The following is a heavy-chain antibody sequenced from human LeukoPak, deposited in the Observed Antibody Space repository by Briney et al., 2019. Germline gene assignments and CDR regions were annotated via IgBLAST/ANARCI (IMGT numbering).Heavy chain of an antibody. D-gene: IGHD3-10*01. V-gene: IGHV3-64*01. CDR2: ISSNGSST. Sequence: GSRRLSCAASGFTVSCYAMHWVPPAPGEGLEYFLAISSNGSSTYYASSVKGRFTISRDNSKNMLHLQMGSLRAEDMAVYYCARTYGSGSYKIRYGMDVWGQGTTVTVSS. J-gene: IGHJ6*02. CDR3: ARTYGSGSYKIRYGMDV. CDR1: GFTVSCYA.